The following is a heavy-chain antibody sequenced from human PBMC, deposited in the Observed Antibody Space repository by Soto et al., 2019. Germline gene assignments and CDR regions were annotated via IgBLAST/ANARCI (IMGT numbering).Heavy chain of an antibody. D-gene: IGHD1-26*01. CDR3: ARSYSGTHGCFDP. V-gene: IGHV3-74*01. CDR2: INSDGSST. Sequence: EVPLVESGGGLVQPGGSLRLSCAASGFTISGHWMHWVRQVPGKGLVWVSRINSDGSSTSYADSVKGRFIISRDNANNTLYRQMNSLRAEDTAVYYCARSYSGTHGCFDPWGQGTLVTVSS. J-gene: IGHJ5*02. CDR1: GFTISGHW.